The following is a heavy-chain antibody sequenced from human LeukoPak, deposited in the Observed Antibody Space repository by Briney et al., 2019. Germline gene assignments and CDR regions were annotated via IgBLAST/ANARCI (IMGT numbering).Heavy chain of an antibody. Sequence: ASVKVSCKASGYTFTGYYMHWVRQAPGQGLEWMGWINPKSGGTNSAQKFQGRVTMTRNTSISTAYMELSSLRSEDTAVYYCARGYSHDYWGQGTLVTVSS. CDR1: GYTFTGYY. J-gene: IGHJ4*02. D-gene: IGHD2-15*01. V-gene: IGHV1-2*02. CDR3: ARGYSHDY. CDR2: INPKSGGT.